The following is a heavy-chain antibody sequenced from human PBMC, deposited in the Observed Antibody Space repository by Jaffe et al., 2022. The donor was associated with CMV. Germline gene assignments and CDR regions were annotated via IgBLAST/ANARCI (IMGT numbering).Heavy chain of an antibody. J-gene: IGHJ4*02. CDR2: LSPRGDET. V-gene: IGHV3-23*04. CDR3: ARVDTD. CDR1: GFTFSNFA. Sequence: EVQVVESGGGLVQPGGSLRLSCTASGFTFSNFAMSWARQAPGKGLEWVSALSPRGDETFYTDSVKGRFTISRDNSKNTLYLQMSGLRVEDTGIYYCARVDTDWGQGTRVTVSA.